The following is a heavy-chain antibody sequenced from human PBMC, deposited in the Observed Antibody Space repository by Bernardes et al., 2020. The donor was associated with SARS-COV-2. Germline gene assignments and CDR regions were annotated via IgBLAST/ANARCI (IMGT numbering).Heavy chain of an antibody. CDR2: IVSVPEII. CDR1: GGAFSSYR. V-gene: IGHV1-69*02. CDR3: AADSTGYPFDS. J-gene: IGHJ4*02. D-gene: IGHD3-22*01. Sequence: SVKVSCKASGGAFSSYRISWVRQVPGQGLEWMGRIVSVPEIIMYAQKFRGGVTITADRSTTTAYLELYNLRAEETAMYYCAADSTGYPFDSWGQGTLVTVSS.